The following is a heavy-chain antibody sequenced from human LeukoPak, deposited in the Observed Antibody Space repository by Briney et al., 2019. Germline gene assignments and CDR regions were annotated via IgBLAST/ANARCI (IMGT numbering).Heavy chain of an antibody. V-gene: IGHV4-39*07. CDR2: IYYSGST. CDR1: GGSISSSSYY. CDR3: ARGPSVWFGEVYYFDY. Sequence: SETLSLTCTVSGGSISSSSYYWGWIRQPPGKGLEWIGSIYYSGSTYYNPSLKSRVTISVDTSKNQFSLKLSSVTAADTAVYYCARGPSVWFGEVYYFDYWGQGTLVTVSS. J-gene: IGHJ4*02. D-gene: IGHD3-10*01.